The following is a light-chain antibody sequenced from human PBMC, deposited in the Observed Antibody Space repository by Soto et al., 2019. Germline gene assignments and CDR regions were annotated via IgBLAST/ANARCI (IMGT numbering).Light chain of an antibody. CDR1: SSNIENNY. CDR3: ATWDTSLSGGV. J-gene: IGLJ1*01. CDR2: ENN. V-gene: IGLV1-51*02. Sequence: QSVLTQPPSVYAAPGQNVTISCSGSSSNIENNYVSWYRQLPGTAPKLLIYENNKRPSGIPDRFSGSKSGTSATLGITGLETGYEADYYCATWDTSLSGGVFGTGTKLTVL.